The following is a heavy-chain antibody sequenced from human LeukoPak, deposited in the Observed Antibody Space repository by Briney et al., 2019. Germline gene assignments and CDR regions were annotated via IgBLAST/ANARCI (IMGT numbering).Heavy chain of an antibody. V-gene: IGHV4-34*01. CDR1: GGSFSGYY. J-gene: IGHJ4*02. D-gene: IGHD7-27*01. CDR3: AKGLGY. Sequence: PSETLSLTCAVYGGSFSGYYWSWIRQPPGKGLEWIGEINHSGSTNYNPSLKSRVTISVDTSKNQFSLKLSSVTAADRAVYYCAKGLGYWGQGTMVTVSS. CDR2: INHSGST.